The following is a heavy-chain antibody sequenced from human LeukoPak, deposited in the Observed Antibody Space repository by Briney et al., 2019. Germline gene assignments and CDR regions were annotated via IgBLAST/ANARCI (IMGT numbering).Heavy chain of an antibody. D-gene: IGHD5-24*01. CDR1: GFTVSSNY. V-gene: IGHV3-53*01. CDR3: ARVRKEMATTYFDY. CDR2: IYSGGST. Sequence: PGGSLILSCAASGFTVSSNYMSWVRQAPGKGLEWVSVIYSGGSTYYADSVKGRFTISRDNSKNTLYLQMNSLRAEDTAVYYCARVRKEMATTYFDYWGQGTLVTVSS. J-gene: IGHJ4*02.